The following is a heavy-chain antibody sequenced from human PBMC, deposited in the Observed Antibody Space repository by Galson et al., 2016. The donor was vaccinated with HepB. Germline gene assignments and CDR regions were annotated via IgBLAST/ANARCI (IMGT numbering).Heavy chain of an antibody. V-gene: IGHV3-23*01. CDR2: ISGSGGYT. D-gene: IGHD5-18*01. CDR3: AKDRGIGYSYGYSSEYYGMDV. J-gene: IGHJ6*02. Sequence: SLRLSCAASGFTFNNYAMNWVRQAPGKGLEWVSAISGSGGYTYYAGSVKGRFTISRVNSKNTLYRQMDRLRVEDTAVYYCAKDRGIGYSYGYSSEYYGMDVWGPGTTVTVSS. CDR1: GFTFNNYA.